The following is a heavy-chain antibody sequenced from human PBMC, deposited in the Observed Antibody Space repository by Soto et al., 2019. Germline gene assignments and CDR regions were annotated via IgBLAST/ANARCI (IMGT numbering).Heavy chain of an antibody. CDR1: GGSTSDEYY. CDR2: IYYTGST. J-gene: IGHJ3*02. Sequence: SETLSLTCAVSGGSTSDEYYWSWIRQPPGKGLEWIAYIYYTGSTYYDPYLRSRVTISIDTSKNQFSLKINSVPAADTAVYYCARAPYRGSNSRGAFDTRGQGTMVS. CDR3: ARAPYRGSNSRGAFDT. D-gene: IGHD7-27*01. V-gene: IGHV4-30-4*01.